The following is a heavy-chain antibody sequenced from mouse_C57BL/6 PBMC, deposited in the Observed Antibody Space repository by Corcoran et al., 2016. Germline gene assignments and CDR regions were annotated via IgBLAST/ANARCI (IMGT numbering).Heavy chain of an antibody. V-gene: IGHV9-3*01. CDR1: GYTFTTYG. Sequence: QIQLVQSGPELKKPGETVKISCKASGYTFTTYGMSWVKQAPGKGLKWMGWINTYSGVPTYADDFKGRFAFSLETSASTAYLQINNLKNEDTATYFCAREKGYYPFDYWGQGTTLTVSS. CDR2: INTYSGVP. D-gene: IGHD2-3*01. CDR3: AREKGYYPFDY. J-gene: IGHJ2*01.